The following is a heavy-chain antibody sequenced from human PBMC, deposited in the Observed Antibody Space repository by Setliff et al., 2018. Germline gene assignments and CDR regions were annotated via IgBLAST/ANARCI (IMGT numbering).Heavy chain of an antibody. CDR1: GFTFSRYT. V-gene: IGHV3-21*01. Sequence: PGGSLRLSCAASGFTFSRYTINWVRQAPGKGLEWVSSISSSSSYIYYTDSVRGRFTISRDISKNTLYLQMNSLRPEDTAVYYCARGGDYCGGECYIPPPDSYWGQGTLVTVSS. CDR2: ISSSSSYI. J-gene: IGHJ4*02. CDR3: ARGGDYCGGECYIPPPDSY. D-gene: IGHD2-21*01.